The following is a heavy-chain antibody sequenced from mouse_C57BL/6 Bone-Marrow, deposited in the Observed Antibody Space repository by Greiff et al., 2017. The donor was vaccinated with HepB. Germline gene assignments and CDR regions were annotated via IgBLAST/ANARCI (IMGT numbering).Heavy chain of an antibody. CDR1: GYTFTSYG. CDR3: ARPGDYYSNPYYYAMDY. CDR2: IYPRSGNT. D-gene: IGHD2-5*01. Sequence: SGAELARPGASVKLSCKASGYTFTSYGISWVKQRTGQGLEWIGEIYPRSGNTYYNEKFKGKATLTADKSSSTAYMELRSLTSEDSAVYFCARPGDYYSNPYYYAMDYWGQGTSVTVSS. V-gene: IGHV1-81*01. J-gene: IGHJ4*01.